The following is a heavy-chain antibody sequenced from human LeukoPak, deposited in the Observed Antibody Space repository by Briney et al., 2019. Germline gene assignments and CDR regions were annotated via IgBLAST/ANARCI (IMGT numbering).Heavy chain of an antibody. CDR3: ARLIRYYYYYYYMDA. CDR1: GGSFSGYY. Sequence: TSETLSLTCAVYGGSFSGYYWSWIRQPPGKGLEWIREINHSGSTNYNPSLKSRVTISVDTSKNQFSLKLSSVTAADTAVYYCARLIRYYYYYYYMDAWGKGTTVTVSS. J-gene: IGHJ6*03. V-gene: IGHV4-34*01. CDR2: INHSGST.